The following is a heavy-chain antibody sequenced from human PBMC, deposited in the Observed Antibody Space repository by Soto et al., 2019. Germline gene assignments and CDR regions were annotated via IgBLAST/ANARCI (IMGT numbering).Heavy chain of an antibody. V-gene: IGHV1-69*13. CDR2: IIPMYGTT. J-gene: IGHJ6*02. Sequence: GASVKVSCKSSGGSFSSSAITWVRQAPGQGLEWMGRIIPMYGTTFYAQTFQGRVTITADESTSTVYMHLGSLKSEDTASYFCATSVGAIGYRFFNMDVWGQGTKVTVS. D-gene: IGHD5-12*01. CDR1: GGSFSSSA. CDR3: ATSVGAIGYRFFNMDV.